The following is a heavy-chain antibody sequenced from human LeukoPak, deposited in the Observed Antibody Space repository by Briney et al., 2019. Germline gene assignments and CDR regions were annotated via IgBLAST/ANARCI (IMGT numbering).Heavy chain of an antibody. CDR2: ISSSGNTI. Sequence: PGGSLRLSCAASGFTFSNYEMNWVRQAPGKGLEWVSYISSSGNTIYYSDSVKGRFTISRDNAKNSLYLQMNSLRAEDTAVYYCASNVGPRRSSPVLMDVWGQGTTVTVSS. CDR1: GFTFSNYE. V-gene: IGHV3-48*03. J-gene: IGHJ6*02. CDR3: ASNVGPRRSSPVLMDV. D-gene: IGHD2-15*01.